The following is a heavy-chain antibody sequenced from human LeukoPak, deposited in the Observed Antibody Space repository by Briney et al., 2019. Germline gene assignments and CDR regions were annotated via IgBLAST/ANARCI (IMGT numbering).Heavy chain of an antibody. CDR3: ARAGQPLDY. J-gene: IGHJ4*02. CDR2: ISTRSKSI. D-gene: IGHD3-10*01. V-gene: IGHV3-48*03. CDR1: GFIFSSYE. Sequence: GGSLRLSCAASGFIFSSYEMNWVRQAPGKGLEWISYISTRSKSIYYADSVKGRFTISRDDAKNSLFLQMNSLRAEDTAVYYCARAGQPLDYWGQGTLVTVSS.